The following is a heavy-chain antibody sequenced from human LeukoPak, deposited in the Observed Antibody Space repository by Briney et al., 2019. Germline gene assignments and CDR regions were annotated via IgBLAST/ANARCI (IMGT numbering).Heavy chain of an antibody. CDR3: AKAGIAVPATPEY. D-gene: IGHD6-19*01. Sequence: RGSLRLSCAASRFTFSSYAMNWVRQAPGKGLEGVSVISSSGGTTYYSDSVKGRFIISRDNSKNTLHLQMNSLRAEDTAVYYCAKAGIAVPATPEYCGQGTQVTVSS. V-gene: IGHV3-23*01. CDR1: RFTFSSYA. J-gene: IGHJ4*02. CDR2: ISSSGGTT.